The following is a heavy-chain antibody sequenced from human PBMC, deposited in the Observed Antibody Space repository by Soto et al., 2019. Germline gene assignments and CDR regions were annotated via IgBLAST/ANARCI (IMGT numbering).Heavy chain of an antibody. Sequence: SETLSLTCTVSGGSISSSIYYWGWIRQPPGKGLEWIGSIYYSGSTYYNPSLKSRVTISVDTSKNQFSLKLSSVTAADTAVYYCARQEYYYGSGSPWAVHHYYYYYGMDVWGQGTTVT. CDR1: GGSISSSIYY. CDR2: IYYSGST. CDR3: ARQEYYYGSGSPWAVHHYYYYYGMDV. D-gene: IGHD3-10*01. J-gene: IGHJ6*02. V-gene: IGHV4-39*01.